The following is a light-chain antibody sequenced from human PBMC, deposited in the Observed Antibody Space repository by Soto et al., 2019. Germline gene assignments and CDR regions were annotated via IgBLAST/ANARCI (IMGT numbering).Light chain of an antibody. CDR3: QSYDDRLSGSVI. CDR1: SSNIGAGYD. Sequence: QSVLTQPPSVSGAPGQRVTISCTGSSSNIGAGYDVHWYQQIPGAAPKLLIYADSNRPSGVPDRFSGSKSGTSASLAITGLQSEDEADYYCQSYDDRLSGSVIFGGGTQLTVL. J-gene: IGLJ2*01. V-gene: IGLV1-40*01. CDR2: ADS.